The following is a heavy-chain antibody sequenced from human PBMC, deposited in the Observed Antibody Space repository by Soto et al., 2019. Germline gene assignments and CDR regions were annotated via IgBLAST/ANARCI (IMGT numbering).Heavy chain of an antibody. D-gene: IGHD3-22*01. CDR3: ARVPAPNYYDTTGPFDL. J-gene: IGHJ4*02. CDR1: GGSLSSGGYY. CDR2: IYYSGGT. Sequence: SETLSLTCTVSGGSLSSGGYYWNWIRQRPGKGLEWIGYIYYSGGTQYNPSLKSPFTISVDTSKNQFSLELFSVTAADTAMYYCARVPAPNYYDTTGPFDLWGQGTLVTVSS. V-gene: IGHV4-31*01.